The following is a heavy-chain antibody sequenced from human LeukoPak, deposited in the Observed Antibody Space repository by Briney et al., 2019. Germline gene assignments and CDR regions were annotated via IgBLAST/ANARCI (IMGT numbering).Heavy chain of an antibody. CDR3: AKDIAPVVEGYVDV. CDR1: GFTFDEYA. D-gene: IGHD3-22*01. V-gene: IGHV3-9*03. Sequence: GGSLRLSCAASGFTFDEYAMHWVRQAPGKGLEWVSYISRKRRSIGYADSGKGRFTVSRDNAKTALYLQMNSLRAEDMALYYWAKDIAPVVEGYVDVWGKATTVTAS. CDR2: ISRKRRSI. J-gene: IGHJ6*03.